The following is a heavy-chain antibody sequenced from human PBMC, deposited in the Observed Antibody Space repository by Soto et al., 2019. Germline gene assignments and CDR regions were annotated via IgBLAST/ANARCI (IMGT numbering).Heavy chain of an antibody. V-gene: IGHV3-23*01. CDR1: GFVFSSYA. Sequence: PGGSLRLSCAASGFVFSSYAMSWVRQAPGKGLEWVSAISGSGGSTYYADSVKGRFTISRDNSKNTLYLQMNSLRAEDTAVYYCAKDRTAAGILGDFDYWGQGTLVTVSS. D-gene: IGHD6-13*01. CDR2: ISGSGGST. CDR3: AKDRTAAGILGDFDY. J-gene: IGHJ4*02.